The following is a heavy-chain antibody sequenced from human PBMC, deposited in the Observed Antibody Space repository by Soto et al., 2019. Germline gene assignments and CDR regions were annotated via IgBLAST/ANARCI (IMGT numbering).Heavy chain of an antibody. V-gene: IGHV3-53*02. CDR3: AREGLRWSKCVKYYYGMDV. Sequence: EVQLVETGGGLIQPGGSLRLSCAASGFTVSSNYMSWVRQAPGKGLEWVSVIYSGGSTYYADSVKGRFTISRDNSKNTLYLQMNSLRAEDTAVYYCAREGLRWSKCVKYYYGMDVWGQGTTVTVSS. CDR2: IYSGGST. J-gene: IGHJ6*02. CDR1: GFTVSSNY. D-gene: IGHD4-17*01.